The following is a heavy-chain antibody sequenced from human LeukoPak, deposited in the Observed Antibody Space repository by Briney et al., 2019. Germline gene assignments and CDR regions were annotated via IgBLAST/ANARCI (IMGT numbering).Heavy chain of an antibody. V-gene: IGHV3-23*01. D-gene: IGHD4-17*01. CDR3: ARTVTWDWYFDL. CDR1: GFTFSGHA. Sequence: PGGSLRLSCAASGFTFSGHAMIWVRRAPGKGLEWVSGISASGRSAFYTDSVKGRFIIHRENSANTVYLQMNSLRAEDTAVYYCARTVTWDWYFDLWGRGTLVTVSS. J-gene: IGHJ2*01. CDR2: ISASGRSA.